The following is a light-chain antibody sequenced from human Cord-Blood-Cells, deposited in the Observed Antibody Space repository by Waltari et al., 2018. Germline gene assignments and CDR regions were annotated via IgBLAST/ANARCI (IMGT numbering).Light chain of an antibody. CDR1: ALPKPY. V-gene: IGLV3-25*03. CDR3: QSADSSGTYV. J-gene: IGLJ1*01. Sequence: SYELTQPPSVAVSPGQTARITCPGDALPKPYTYWYQQKPGQAPVLVIYKDRERPSGIPERFSGSSSGTTVTLTISGVQAEDEADYYCQSADSSGTYVFGTGTKVTVL. CDR2: KDR.